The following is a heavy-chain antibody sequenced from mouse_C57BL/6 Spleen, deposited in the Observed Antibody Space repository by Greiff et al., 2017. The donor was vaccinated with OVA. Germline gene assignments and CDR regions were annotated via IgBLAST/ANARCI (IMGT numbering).Heavy chain of an antibody. J-gene: IGHJ4*01. CDR1: GFTFSDYG. Sequence: EVKLVESGGGLVKPGGSLKLSCAASGFTFSDYGMHWVRQALEKGLEWVAYISSGSSTIYYADTVKGRFTISRDNAKNTLFLQMTSLGSEDTAMYYCARPGLAAMDYWGQGTSVTVSS. CDR3: ARPGLAAMDY. CDR2: ISSGSSTI. D-gene: IGHD2-4*01. V-gene: IGHV5-17*01.